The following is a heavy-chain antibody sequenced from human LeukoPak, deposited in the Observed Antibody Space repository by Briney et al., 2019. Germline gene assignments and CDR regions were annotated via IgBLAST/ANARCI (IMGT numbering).Heavy chain of an antibody. D-gene: IGHD3-3*01. CDR3: AKDGAIRFLEWLLPTYFDY. CDR1: GFTFGSYA. CDR2: ISGSGGST. J-gene: IGHJ4*02. Sequence: GGSLRLSCAASGFTFGSYAMSWVRQAPGKGLEWVSAISGSGGSTYYADSVKGRFTISRDNSKNTLYLQMNSLRAEDTAVYYCAKDGAIRFLEWLLPTYFDYWGQGTLVTVSS. V-gene: IGHV3-23*01.